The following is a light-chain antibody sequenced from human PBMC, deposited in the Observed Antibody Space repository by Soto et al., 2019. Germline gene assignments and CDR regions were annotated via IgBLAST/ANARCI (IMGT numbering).Light chain of an antibody. CDR1: QSVNSN. V-gene: IGKV3D-15*01. Sequence: EIVMTQAPATLSVSPGERAALSCRASQSVNSNLAWYQQKPGQAPRLLIYGASTRATGIAARFSGSGSGTEFTLTISRLQSEDIAVYYCQQYNKWPPLTFGGGTKVDI. CDR3: QQYNKWPPLT. CDR2: GAS. J-gene: IGKJ4*01.